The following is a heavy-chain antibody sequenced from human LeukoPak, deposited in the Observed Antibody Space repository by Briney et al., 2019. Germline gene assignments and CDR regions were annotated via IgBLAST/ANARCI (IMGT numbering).Heavy chain of an antibody. D-gene: IGHD1-14*01. CDR3: ARDAGRFPTSPPYS. J-gene: IGHJ4*02. CDR2: VSGSGATT. V-gene: IGHV3-23*01. CDR1: GFTFSNSA. Sequence: PGGSLRLSCAASGFTFSNSAMRWVRQDPGKGLAWVSTVSGSGATTYYADSVKGRFTISRDNSKNTLYLQMSSLRVDDTAVYYCARDAGRFPTSPPYSWGQGSLVTVSS.